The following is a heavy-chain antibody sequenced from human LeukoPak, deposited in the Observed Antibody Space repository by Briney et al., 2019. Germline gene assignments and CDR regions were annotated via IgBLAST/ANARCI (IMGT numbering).Heavy chain of an antibody. J-gene: IGHJ4*02. D-gene: IGHD3-10*01. CDR1: GGSISSYY. CDR2: IYYSGST. V-gene: IGHV4-59*08. Sequence: SETLSLTCTVSGGSISSYYWSWIRQPPGKGLEWIGYIYYSGSTNYNPSLKSRVTISVDTSKNQFSLKLSSVTAADTAVYYCASTKIGSYPFDYWGQGTLVTVSS. CDR3: ASTKIGSYPFDY.